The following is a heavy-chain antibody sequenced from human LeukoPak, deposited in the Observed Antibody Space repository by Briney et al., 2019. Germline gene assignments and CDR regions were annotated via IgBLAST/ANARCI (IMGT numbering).Heavy chain of an antibody. V-gene: IGHV4-4*02. J-gene: IGHJ4*02. CDR1: GGSISSNNW. Sequence: KSSETLSLTCAGSGGSISSNNWWIWVRQSPEKGLEWIGEIYHDGSTNYNPSLKSRVTISMDKSKNQLSLKLNFVTAADTAVYYCARDRGGYTYSHDYWGQGTLVTVSS. CDR2: IYHDGST. D-gene: IGHD5-18*01. CDR3: ARDRGGYTYSHDY.